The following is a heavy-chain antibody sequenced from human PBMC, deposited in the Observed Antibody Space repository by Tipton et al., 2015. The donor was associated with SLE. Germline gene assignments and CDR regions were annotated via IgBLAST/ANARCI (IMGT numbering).Heavy chain of an antibody. CDR1: GGSISSGSYY. Sequence: TLSLTCTVSGGSISSGSYYWSWIRQPAGKGLEWIGRIYTSGSTNYNPSLKSRVTISVDTSKNQFSLKLSSVTAADTAVYYCARGYGIVVVINRGYFDYWGQGTLVTVSS. V-gene: IGHV4-61*02. J-gene: IGHJ4*02. CDR2: IYTSGST. CDR3: ARGYGIVVVINRGYFDY. D-gene: IGHD3-22*01.